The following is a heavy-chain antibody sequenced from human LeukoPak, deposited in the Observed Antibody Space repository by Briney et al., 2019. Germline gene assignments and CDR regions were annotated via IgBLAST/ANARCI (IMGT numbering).Heavy chain of an antibody. V-gene: IGHV4-4*07. CDR1: GGSISSYY. J-gene: IGHJ4*02. D-gene: IGHD1-26*01. Sequence: PSETLSLTRTVSGGSISSYYWSWIRQPAGKGLEWIGRIYTSGSTNYNASLKSRVSMSVDTSKNQFSLKLSSVTAADTAVFYCARENSGSYREFDYWGQGTLATVSS. CDR3: ARENSGSYREFDY. CDR2: IYTSGST.